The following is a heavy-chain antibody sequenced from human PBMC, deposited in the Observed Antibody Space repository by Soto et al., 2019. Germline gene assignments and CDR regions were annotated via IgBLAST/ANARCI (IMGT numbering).Heavy chain of an antibody. V-gene: IGHV3-74*01. CDR1: GFTFSSYC. J-gene: IGHJ4*02. CDR3: ARAPRYSSGWYGY. CDR2: INSDGSST. D-gene: IGHD6-19*01. Sequence: PGGSLRLSCAASGFTFSSYCMHLVRQAPGKGLVWVSRINSDGSSTSYADSVKGRFTISRDNAKNTLYLQMNSLRAEDTAVYYCARAPRYSSGWYGYWGQGTLVTVSS.